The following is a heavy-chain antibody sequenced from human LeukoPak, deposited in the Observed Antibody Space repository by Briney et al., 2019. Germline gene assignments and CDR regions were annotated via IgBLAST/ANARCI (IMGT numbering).Heavy chain of an antibody. CDR2: IRSDGTEK. J-gene: IGHJ4*02. D-gene: IGHD4-11*01. V-gene: IGHV3-30*02. CDR3: AKDAQRGFDFSNSLES. CDR1: GFTFSHFG. Sequence: GGSLRLSCTTSGFTFSHFGMHWVRQAPGKGVEWVAVIRSDGTEKYYGDSVKGRFTISRDNSENAVYLHMSSLRVEDTAVYYCAKDAQRGFDFSNSLESWGQGTVVTVSS.